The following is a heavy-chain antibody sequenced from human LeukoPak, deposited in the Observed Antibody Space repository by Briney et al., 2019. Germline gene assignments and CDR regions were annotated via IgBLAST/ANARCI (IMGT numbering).Heavy chain of an antibody. CDR1: GFTFSSYA. CDR3: AKVSSSWYAEYFQH. D-gene: IGHD6-13*01. J-gene: IGHJ1*01. V-gene: IGHV3-23*01. Sequence: GGSLRLSCAASGFTFSSYAMSWVRQAPGKGLEWVSRINTDGSSTSYADSVKGRFTISRDNVKNTLYLQMNSLRAEDTAVYYCAKVSSSWYAEYFQHWGQGTLVTVSS. CDR2: INTDGSST.